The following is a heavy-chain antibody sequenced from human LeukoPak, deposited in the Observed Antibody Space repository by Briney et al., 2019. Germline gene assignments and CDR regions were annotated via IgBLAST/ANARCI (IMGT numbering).Heavy chain of an antibody. CDR2: ISGSGGST. J-gene: IGHJ4*02. Sequence: GGSLRLSCAASGFTFSSYAMSWVRQAPGKGLEWVSAISGSGGSTYYADSVKGRFTISRDNSKNTLYLQMNSLRAEDTAVYYCAQVMDSYSSSWYQNPYYFDYWGQGTLVTVSS. CDR3: AQVMDSYSSSWYQNPYYFDY. V-gene: IGHV3-23*01. CDR1: GFTFSSYA. D-gene: IGHD6-13*01.